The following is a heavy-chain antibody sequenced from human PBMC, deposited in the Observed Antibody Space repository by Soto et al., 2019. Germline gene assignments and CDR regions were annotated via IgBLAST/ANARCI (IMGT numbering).Heavy chain of an antibody. Sequence: SETLSLTCTVSGGSISSSSYYWGWIRQPPGKGLEWIGSIYYSGSTYYNPSLKSRVTISVDTSKNQFSLKLSSVTAADTAVYYCARHVLTIFGVSTEVDYWGQGTLVPVSS. CDR2: IYYSGST. J-gene: IGHJ4*02. D-gene: IGHD3-3*01. CDR3: ARHVLTIFGVSTEVDY. CDR1: GGSISSSSYY. V-gene: IGHV4-39*01.